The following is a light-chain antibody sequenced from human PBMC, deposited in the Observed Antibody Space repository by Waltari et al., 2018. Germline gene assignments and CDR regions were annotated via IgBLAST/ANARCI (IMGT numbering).Light chain of an antibody. J-gene: IGLJ2*01. CDR3: SSYAGSNNVI. CDR2: EVT. Sequence: QSAPTQPPSASGSRGQSVTISCTGTRSAVGSYNYVSWYQQHPGKAPKLMIYEVTKRPSGVPDRFSGSKSGNTASLTVSGLQAEDEADYYCSSYAGSNNVIFGGGTRLTVL. CDR1: RSAVGSYNY. V-gene: IGLV2-8*01.